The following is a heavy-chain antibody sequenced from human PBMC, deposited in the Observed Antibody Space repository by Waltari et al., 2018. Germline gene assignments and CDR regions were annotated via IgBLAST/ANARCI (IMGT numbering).Heavy chain of an antibody. CDR3: ARKIGGNSEAVDY. CDR2: ICYSGGT. J-gene: IGHJ4*02. V-gene: IGHV4-39*01. Sequence: QLQLQASGPGLVKPSETLSLTCTVSGDSITNTNYCWGWIRQPPGKGLEWIGSICYSGGTYSNPALKSRVTISADTSKNQFSLKLSSVTAADTALYYCARKIGGNSEAVDYWGQGTLVTVSS. D-gene: IGHD2-21*02. CDR1: GDSITNTNYC.